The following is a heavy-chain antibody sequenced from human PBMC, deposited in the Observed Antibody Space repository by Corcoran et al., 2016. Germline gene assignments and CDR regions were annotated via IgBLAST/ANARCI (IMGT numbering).Heavy chain of an antibody. CDR3: ATTGTVTTYYYYYYYGRDV. Sequence: EVQLVQSGAEVKKPGESLRISCKGSGYSFTNYWISWVRQMPGKGLEWMGRIDPSDSYTNYSPSFQGHVTISADKSISTAYLQWSSLKASDTAMYYCATTGTVTTYYYYYYYGRDVWGQGTTVTGSS. CDR1: GYSFTNYW. CDR2: IDPSDSYT. J-gene: IGHJ6*02. V-gene: IGHV5-10-1*03. D-gene: IGHD4-17*01.